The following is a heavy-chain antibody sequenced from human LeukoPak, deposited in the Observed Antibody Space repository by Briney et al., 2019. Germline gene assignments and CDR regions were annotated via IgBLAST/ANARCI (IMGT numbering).Heavy chain of an antibody. V-gene: IGHV1-2*06. CDR3: ARATNWSPYGFDI. J-gene: IGHJ3*02. D-gene: IGHD7-27*01. CDR2: INPHSADT. CDR1: GYTFTAYY. Sequence: ASVKVSCKTSGYTFTAYYMHWVRQAPGQGLEWMGRINPHSADTNSAQKSRGRVTMTRDTSISTAYMELSRLTSDDTAVYYCARATNWSPYGFDIWGQGTMVTVSS.